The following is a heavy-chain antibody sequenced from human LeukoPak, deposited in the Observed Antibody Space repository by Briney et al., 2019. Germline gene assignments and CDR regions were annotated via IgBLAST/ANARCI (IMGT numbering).Heavy chain of an antibody. V-gene: IGHV3-23*01. J-gene: IGHJ5*02. D-gene: IGHD3-3*01. CDR1: GFTFSSYA. CDR2: ISGSGGST. Sequence: GGSLRLSCAASGFTFSSYAMSWVRQAPGKGLEWVSAISGSGGSTYYADSVKGRFTISRDNSKNTLYLQMNSLRAEDTAVYYCARHVVVMHPEWLLAGTNWFDPWGQGTLVTVSS. CDR3: ARHVVVMHPEWLLAGTNWFDP.